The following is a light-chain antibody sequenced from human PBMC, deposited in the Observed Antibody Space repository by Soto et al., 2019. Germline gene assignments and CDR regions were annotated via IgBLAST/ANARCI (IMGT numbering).Light chain of an antibody. CDR2: AAS. CDR3: QQSYDTPLT. J-gene: IGKJ4*01. V-gene: IGKV1-39*01. CDR1: QSIANY. Sequence: IQMTQSPSSLSASVGDRVTITCRASQSIANYLNWYQQNSGRAPELLIHAASSLQSGVPSRFSGSGSGTDFTLTISRLQPEDFATYYCQQSYDTPLTFGGGTKVEI.